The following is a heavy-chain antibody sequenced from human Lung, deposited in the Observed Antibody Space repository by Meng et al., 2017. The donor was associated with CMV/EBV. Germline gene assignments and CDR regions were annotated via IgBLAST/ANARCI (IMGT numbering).Heavy chain of an antibody. CDR2: INPNSGDT. V-gene: IGHV1-2*02. J-gene: IGHJ6*02. CDR3: ARVKRYCTGGSCSSTGYYGMDV. CDR1: GYNFTGYY. D-gene: IGHD2-15*01. Sequence: ASXXVSXKASGYNFTGYYMHWVRQAPGQGLEWMGWINPNSGDTNYAQKFQGRVNMTGDTSITTAYMELSRLRSDDMAVYYRARVKRYCTGGSCSSTGYYGMDVXGQGXTVTVSS.